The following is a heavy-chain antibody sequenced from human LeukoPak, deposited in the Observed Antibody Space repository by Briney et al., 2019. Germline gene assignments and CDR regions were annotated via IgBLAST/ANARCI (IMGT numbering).Heavy chain of an antibody. V-gene: IGHV1-69*06. CDR3: GRGARPPHYYYYMDV. CDR2: IIPILGTA. J-gene: IGHJ6*03. Sequence: GSSVKVSWNASGGTFNSYGIIWVRQDPGQGLEWMGGIIPILGTANYAQKFQGRVTISADKSTSTAYMELSSLRSEDTAVYYCGRGARPPHYYYYMDVWGKGTTVTVSS. CDR1: GGTFNSYG. D-gene: IGHD5-12*01.